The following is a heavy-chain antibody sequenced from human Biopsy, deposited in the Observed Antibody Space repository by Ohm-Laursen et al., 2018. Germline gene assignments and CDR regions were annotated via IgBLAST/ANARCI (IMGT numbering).Heavy chain of an antibody. J-gene: IGHJ6*02. V-gene: IGHV3-11*04. CDR3: ARSPGRDRMDV. Sequence: GSLRLSCAASGFSFSDNHMSWIRQAPGRGLEWVSYISGGGTIYYGDSMKGRVTISRDNAKNSLYLQMHSLRAEDTAVYHCARSPGRDRMDVWGQGTTVIVSS. CDR1: GFSFSDNH. CDR2: ISGGGTI. D-gene: IGHD1-14*01.